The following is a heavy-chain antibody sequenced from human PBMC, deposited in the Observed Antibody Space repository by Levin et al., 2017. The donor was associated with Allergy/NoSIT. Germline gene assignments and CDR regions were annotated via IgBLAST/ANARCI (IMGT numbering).Heavy chain of an antibody. CDR3: ARHPPLIWFGTTDAFDI. CDR1: GGSIISSSYS. D-gene: IGHD3-10*01. Sequence: PSQTLSLTCTVSGGSIISSSYSWGWIRQPPGKGLEWIGSIHYRGSTYYNPSLKSRLTISVDTSKNQFSLKLSSVTAADPAVYFCARHPPLIWFGTTDAFDIWGQGTMVTVSS. J-gene: IGHJ3*02. V-gene: IGHV4-39*01. CDR2: IHYRGST.